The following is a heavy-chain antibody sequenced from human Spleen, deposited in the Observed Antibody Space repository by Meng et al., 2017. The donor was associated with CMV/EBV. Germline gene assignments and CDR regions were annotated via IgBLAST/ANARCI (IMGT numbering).Heavy chain of an antibody. CDR1: GGPIISSSNYY. V-gene: IGHV4-39*07. J-gene: IGHJ6*02. CDR2: IYYTGNT. D-gene: IGHD3-10*01. CDR3: AREVQDYYGSGKYYNPYYYYGMDV. Sequence: SETLSLTCTVSGGPIISSSNYYWGWIRQPPGKGLEWIGSIYYTGNTHYNPSLKSRVTISVEKSKNQFFLRLTSVTAADTAVYFCAREVQDYYGSGKYYNPYYYYGMDVWGQGTTVTVSS.